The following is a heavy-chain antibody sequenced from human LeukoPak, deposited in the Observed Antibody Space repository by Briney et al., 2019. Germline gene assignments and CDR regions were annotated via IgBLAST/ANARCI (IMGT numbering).Heavy chain of an antibody. D-gene: IGHD6-19*01. CDR3: ATGRKQWLARGFDY. CDR1: GFTFSTYD. V-gene: IGHV3-30*03. Sequence: GGSLRLSCAASGFTFSTYDMHWVRQAPGKGLDWVAVISYDGSDKNYADSVKGRFTISRDNSKNTLYLQMNSLRAGDSAIYYCATGRKQWLARGFDYWGQGTLVTVSS. J-gene: IGHJ4*02. CDR2: ISYDGSDK.